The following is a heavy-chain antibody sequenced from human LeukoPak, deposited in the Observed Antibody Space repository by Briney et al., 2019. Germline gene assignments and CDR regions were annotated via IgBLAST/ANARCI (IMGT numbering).Heavy chain of an antibody. J-gene: IGHJ4*02. CDR3: ARDQYDSVWGSHRPYFDY. CDR1: GYTFSSYG. CDR2: ISVYNGKA. Sequence: ASVKVSCKASGYTFSSYGISWVRQAPGQGLEWMGWISVYNGKAEYAQKFQGRVIMTTDTFTSTAYMELRSLRSDDTAVYYCARDQYDSVWGSHRPYFDYWGQRTLLTVSS. D-gene: IGHD3-16*02. V-gene: IGHV1-18*01.